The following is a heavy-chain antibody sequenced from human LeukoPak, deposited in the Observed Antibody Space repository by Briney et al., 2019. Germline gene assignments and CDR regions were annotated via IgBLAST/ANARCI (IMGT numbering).Heavy chain of an antibody. D-gene: IGHD1-26*01. V-gene: IGHV3-23*01. Sequence: GGSLRLSCAASGFTFTNYDMSWVRQAPGKGLDWVSGISGRGGSTYYVDSVKGRFTISRDNSKNTLYLQMNSLRAEDTAVYYCAKGEHQPTLSFDYWGQGTLVTVSS. CDR2: ISGRGGST. J-gene: IGHJ4*02. CDR1: GFTFTNYD. CDR3: AKGEHQPTLSFDY.